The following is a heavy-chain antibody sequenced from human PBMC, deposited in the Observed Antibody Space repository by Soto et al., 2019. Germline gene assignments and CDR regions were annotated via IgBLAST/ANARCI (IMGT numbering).Heavy chain of an antibody. V-gene: IGHV3-23*01. Sequence: PGGSLRLSCAASGFTFYNYAMNWVRQAPGRGLEWVSTISPNGDSTYYADSVKGRFTISRDNSQNTVFLQMNSLRAEDTAIYFCAKVRLTDYLRYAPHLWGQGTLVTVSS. CDR1: GFTFYNYA. J-gene: IGHJ3*01. CDR2: ISPNGDST. CDR3: AKVRLTDYLRYAPHL. D-gene: IGHD2-8*01.